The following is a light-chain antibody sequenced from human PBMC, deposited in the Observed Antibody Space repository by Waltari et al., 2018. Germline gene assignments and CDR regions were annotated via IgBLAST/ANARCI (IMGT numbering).Light chain of an antibody. V-gene: IGLV2-8*01. CDR1: SSDIGTYNY. J-gene: IGLJ1*01. CDR3: SSYAGSNNFLYV. CDR2: DVS. Sequence: QSALTQPPSASGSPGQSVTISCTGTSSDIGTYNYVSWYQQQPGKAPKLMIYDVSQRPSGFPVRFSGSKSGNTASLTVSGLQAEDEGDYYCSSYAGSNNFLYVFGTGTKVSVL.